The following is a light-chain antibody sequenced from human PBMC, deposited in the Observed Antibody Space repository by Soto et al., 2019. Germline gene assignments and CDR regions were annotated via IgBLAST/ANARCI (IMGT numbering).Light chain of an antibody. CDR2: QND. Sequence: HSVLTQPPSVSGTPGQAVVISCSGGTSNIGTNYVYWFQQFPGTAPKLLIYQNDQRPSGVPERFSGSKSGTSASLAINGLRPEDEADYYCAGWDERLRGVFGGGTKLTVL. V-gene: IGLV1-47*01. J-gene: IGLJ3*02. CDR1: TSNIGTNY. CDR3: AGWDERLRGV.